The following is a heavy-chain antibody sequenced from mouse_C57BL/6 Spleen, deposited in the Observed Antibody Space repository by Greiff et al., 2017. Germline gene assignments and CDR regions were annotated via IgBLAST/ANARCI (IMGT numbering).Heavy chain of an antibody. Sequence: VQLQQPGAELVRPGSSVKLSCKASGYTFTSYWMHWVKQRPIQGLEWIGNIDPSDSETHYNQKFKDKATLTVDKSSSTAYMQLSSLTSEDSAVYYCASFYYGQGLYYAMDYWGQGTSVTVSS. CDR3: ASFYYGQGLYYAMDY. D-gene: IGHD1-1*01. CDR1: GYTFTSYW. J-gene: IGHJ4*01. V-gene: IGHV1-52*01. CDR2: IDPSDSET.